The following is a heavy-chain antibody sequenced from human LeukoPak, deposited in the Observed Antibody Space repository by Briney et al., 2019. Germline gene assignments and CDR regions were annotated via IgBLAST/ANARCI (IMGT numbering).Heavy chain of an antibody. Sequence: SETLSLTCTVSGGSISSSSYYWGWIRQPPGKGLEWIGSIYYSGSTYYNPSLKSRVTISVDTSKNQFSLKLSSVTAADTAVYYCARPLPEAYCGGDCYPGAFDIWGQGTMVTVSS. V-gene: IGHV4-39*07. J-gene: IGHJ3*02. CDR3: ARPLPEAYCGGDCYPGAFDI. CDR1: GGSISSSSYY. CDR2: IYYSGST. D-gene: IGHD2-21*02.